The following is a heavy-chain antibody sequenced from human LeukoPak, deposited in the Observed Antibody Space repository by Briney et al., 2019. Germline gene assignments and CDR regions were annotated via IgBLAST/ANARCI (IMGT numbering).Heavy chain of an antibody. Sequence: SETLSLTCTVSGGSISSYYWSWIRQPPGKGLKWIGNIYYSGYTTYSPSLRSRVTISVDTSKNQFSLKLSSVTAADTAVYYCARERLYYMDVWGKGTTVTISS. J-gene: IGHJ6*03. CDR2: IYYSGYT. CDR1: GGSISSYY. V-gene: IGHV4-59*12. CDR3: ARERLYYMDV.